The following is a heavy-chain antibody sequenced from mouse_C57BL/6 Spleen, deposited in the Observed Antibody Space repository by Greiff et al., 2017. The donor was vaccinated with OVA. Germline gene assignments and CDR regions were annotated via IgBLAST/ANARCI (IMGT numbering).Heavy chain of an antibody. D-gene: IGHD1-1*01. Sequence: EVKLQQSGPELVKPGASVKISCKASGYTFTDYYMNWVKQSHGKSLEWIGDINPNNGGTSYNQKFKGKATLTVDKSSSTAYMELRSLTSEDSAVYYCARSGLYYYGSSWFAYWGQGTLVTVSA. CDR1: GYTFTDYY. CDR3: ARSGLYYYGSSWFAY. J-gene: IGHJ3*01. CDR2: INPNNGGT. V-gene: IGHV1-26*01.